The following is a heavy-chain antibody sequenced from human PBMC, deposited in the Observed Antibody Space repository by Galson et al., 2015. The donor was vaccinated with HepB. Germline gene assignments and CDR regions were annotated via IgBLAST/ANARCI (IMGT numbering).Heavy chain of an antibody. CDR1: GFTFSSYW. D-gene: IGHD3-3*01. V-gene: IGHV3-7*03. J-gene: IGHJ4*02. CDR3: ARVWTSSYYDFWSGYYSANYFDY. Sequence: SLRLSCAASGFTFSSYWMSWVRQAPGKGLEWVVNIKKDGSEKYYVDSVKGRFTISRDNAKNSLYLQMNSLRAEGTAVYYCARVWTSSYYDFWSGYYSANYFDYWGQGTLVTVSS. CDR2: IKKDGSEK.